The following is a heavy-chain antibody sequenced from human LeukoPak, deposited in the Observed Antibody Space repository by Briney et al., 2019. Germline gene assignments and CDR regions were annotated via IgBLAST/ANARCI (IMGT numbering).Heavy chain of an antibody. CDR2: ISNSGNTK. Sequence: GGSLRLSCAASGFTFSNYEMNWIRQAPGKGLEWISYISNSGNTKYYADSVKGRFSISRDNANNSVYLQMNNLRAEDTAVYYCAAVIDYWGQGTLVTVSS. V-gene: IGHV3-48*03. CDR3: AAVIDY. CDR1: GFTFSNYE. J-gene: IGHJ4*02.